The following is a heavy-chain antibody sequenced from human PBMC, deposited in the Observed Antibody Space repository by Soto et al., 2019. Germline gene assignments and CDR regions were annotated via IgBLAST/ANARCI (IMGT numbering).Heavy chain of an antibody. CDR3: ARGVGSGTYYNQYNWFDP. CDR2: INTYSGNT. Sequence: ASVKVSCKASGYTFINYGISWVRQAPGQGLEWMGWINTYSGNTNHAQKLQGRVTMTTDTSTSTAYMELRSLRSDDTAVYYCARGVGSGTYYNQYNWFDPWGPGTLVPVSS. V-gene: IGHV1-18*01. D-gene: IGHD3-10*01. CDR1: GYTFINYG. J-gene: IGHJ5*02.